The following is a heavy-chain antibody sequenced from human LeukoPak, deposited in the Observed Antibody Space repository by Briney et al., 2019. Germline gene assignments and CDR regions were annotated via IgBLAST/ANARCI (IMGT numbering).Heavy chain of an antibody. CDR1: GFTFGNYA. Sequence: PGGSLRLSCAASGFTFGNYALTWVRQAPGRGLEWVSSISGAGTYYADSVKGRFSISRDNNKNRLYLQMSSLRAEDTAVYYCARDPNGNYVGAFDFQRWGQGTLVTVSS. J-gene: IGHJ1*01. V-gene: IGHV3-23*01. CDR2: ISGAGT. CDR3: ARDPNGNYVGAFDFQR. D-gene: IGHD4-17*01.